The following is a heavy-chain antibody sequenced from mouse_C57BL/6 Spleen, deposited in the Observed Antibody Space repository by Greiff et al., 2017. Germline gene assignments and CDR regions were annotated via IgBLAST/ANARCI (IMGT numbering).Heavy chain of an antibody. V-gene: IGHV1-5*01. Sequence: EVQLQQSGTVLARPGASVKMSCKTSGYTFTSYWMHWVKQRPGQGLEWIGAIYPGNSDTSYNQKFKGKAKLTAVTSASTAYMERSSLTNEDSAVYYCTRGLLRSYAMDYWGQGTSVTVSS. CDR1: GYTFTSYW. CDR2: IYPGNSDT. J-gene: IGHJ4*01. CDR3: TRGLLRSYAMDY. D-gene: IGHD1-1*01.